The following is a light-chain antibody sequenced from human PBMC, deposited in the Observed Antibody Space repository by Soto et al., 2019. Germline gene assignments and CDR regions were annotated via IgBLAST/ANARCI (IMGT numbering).Light chain of an antibody. CDR1: TSDIGGRNY. CDR2: EVT. Sequence: QSALNQPASVSGSPGQSITISCTGTTSDIGGRNYVSWYQQYPGEVPKLIIYEVTNRPSGVSNRFSGSKSGNTASLTISGLQPDDEADYHCSSYTSSSTWVFGGGTKLTVL. J-gene: IGLJ3*02. V-gene: IGLV2-14*01. CDR3: SSYTSSSTWV.